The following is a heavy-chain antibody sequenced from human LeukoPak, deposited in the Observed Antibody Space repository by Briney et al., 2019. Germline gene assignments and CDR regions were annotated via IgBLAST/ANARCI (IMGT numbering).Heavy chain of an antibody. CDR1: GFTFSSYG. CDR3: AKDGPSGDIWTGRHKYYYGMDV. J-gene: IGHJ6*02. D-gene: IGHD3-9*01. Sequence: GRSLRLSCAASGFTFSSYGMHWVRQAPGKGLEWVAVISYDGSNKYYADSVKGRFTISRDNSKNTLYLQMNSLRAEDTAVYYCAKDGPSGDIWTGRHKYYYGMDVWGQGTTVTVSS. CDR2: ISYDGSNK. V-gene: IGHV3-30*18.